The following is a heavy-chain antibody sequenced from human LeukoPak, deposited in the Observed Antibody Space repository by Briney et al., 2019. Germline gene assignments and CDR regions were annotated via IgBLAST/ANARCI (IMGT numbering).Heavy chain of an antibody. D-gene: IGHD1-26*01. CDR1: GFTFSSYA. CDR3: ARDSGSYWGGYYFDY. Sequence: GGSLRLSCAASGFTFSSYAMSWVRQAPGKGLEWVANMNEGGSEKYYVDSVEGRFTISRDNAKNSLYLQMNSLRAEDTAVYYCARDSGSYWGGYYFDYWGQGTLVTVSS. CDR2: MNEGGSEK. J-gene: IGHJ4*02. V-gene: IGHV3-7*03.